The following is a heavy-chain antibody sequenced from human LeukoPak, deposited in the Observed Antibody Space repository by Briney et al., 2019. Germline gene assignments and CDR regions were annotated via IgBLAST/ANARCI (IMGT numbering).Heavy chain of an antibody. CDR1: GFTGRSNY. CDR3: AREFSDTSDAFDI. J-gene: IGHJ3*02. V-gene: IGHV3-53*01. D-gene: IGHD3-3*01. CDR2: IYSGGST. Sequence: GSLRPSCSASGFTGRSNYMSWVRQAPGKGPEWVSVIYSGGSTYYADSVKGRFTISRDNSKNTLYLQMNSLRAEDTAVYYCAREFSDTSDAFDIWGQGTMVTVSS.